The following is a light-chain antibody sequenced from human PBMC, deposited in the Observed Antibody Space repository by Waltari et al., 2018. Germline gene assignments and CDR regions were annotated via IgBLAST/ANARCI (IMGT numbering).Light chain of an antibody. J-gene: IGKJ1*01. CDR3: QHYGWSSWT. CDR1: QSASSSY. CDR2: AAS. V-gene: IGKV3-20*01. Sequence: DIVLTQSPGTLPLSPGERATLSCMASQSASSSYLAWYQQKPGQAPRLLIYAASTRATGIPDRFSGSGSGTDFTLTISRLEPEDFAVYYCQHYGWSSWTFGQGTKVVIK.